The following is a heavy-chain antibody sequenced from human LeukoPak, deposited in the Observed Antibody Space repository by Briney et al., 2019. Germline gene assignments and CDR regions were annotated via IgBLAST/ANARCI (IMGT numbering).Heavy chain of an antibody. CDR1: GASISSSNYY. CDR2: ISRSSSYI. D-gene: IGHD6-25*01. J-gene: IGHJ6*03. Sequence: ETLSLTCAVSGASISSSNYYWGWVRQSPGEGLEWVSSISRSSSYINYVDSVKGRFTISRDNAKNSLYLQMNSLRAEDTAVYYCARDGDPAYYYYMDVWGKGTTVTVSS. V-gene: IGHV3-21*01. CDR3: ARDGDPAYYYYMDV.